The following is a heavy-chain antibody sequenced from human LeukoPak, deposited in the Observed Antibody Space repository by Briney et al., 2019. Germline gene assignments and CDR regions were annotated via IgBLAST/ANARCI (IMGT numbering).Heavy chain of an antibody. CDR1: GGSFSGYY. V-gene: IGHV4-34*01. Sequence: TASETLSLTCAVYGGSFSGYYWSWIRQPPGKGLEWIGEINHSGSTNYNPSLKSRVTISVDTSKNQFSLKLSSVTAADTAVYYCASFRVQRSLDYWGQGTLVTVSS. CDR3: ASFRVQRSLDY. J-gene: IGHJ4*02. D-gene: IGHD3-10*01. CDR2: INHSGST.